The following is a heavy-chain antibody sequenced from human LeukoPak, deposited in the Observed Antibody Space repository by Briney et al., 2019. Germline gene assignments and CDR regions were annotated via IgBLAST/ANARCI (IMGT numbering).Heavy chain of an antibody. CDR2: MSSSGSTI. D-gene: IGHD3-22*01. J-gene: IGHJ5*02. CDR1: GFTFSSDE. V-gene: IGHV3-48*03. CDR3: ARAPPDPYYYDSSGSGLDP. Sequence: GGSLRLSCAASGFTFSSDEMNWVRQAPGKGLEWVSYMSSSGSTIYYADSVKGRFTISRDNAKNSLCLQMNSLRAEDTAVYYCARAPPDPYYYDSSGSGLDPWGQGTLVTVSS.